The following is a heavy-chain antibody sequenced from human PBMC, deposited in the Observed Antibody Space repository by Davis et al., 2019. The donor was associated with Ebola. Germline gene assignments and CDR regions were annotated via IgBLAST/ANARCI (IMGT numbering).Heavy chain of an antibody. CDR3: ATWARAYYYYGMDV. Sequence: PGGSLRLSCAASGFTFSDYYMSWIRQAPGKGLEWVSYISSSGSTIYYADSVKGRFTISRDNAKNSLYLQMNSLRAEDTAVYYCATWARAYYYYGMDVWGQGTTVTVSS. V-gene: IGHV3-11*04. CDR2: ISSSGSTI. J-gene: IGHJ6*02. CDR1: GFTFSDYY. D-gene: IGHD3-16*01.